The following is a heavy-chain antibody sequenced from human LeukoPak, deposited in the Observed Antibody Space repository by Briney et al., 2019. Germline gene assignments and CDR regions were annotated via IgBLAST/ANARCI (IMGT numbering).Heavy chain of an antibody. CDR1: GFTFSSYA. CDR3: AKSPMIFGVVIRYLYFDY. D-gene: IGHD3/OR15-3a*01. V-gene: IGHV3-23*01. CDR2: ISGSGGST. Sequence: GGSLRLSCAASGFTFSSYAMSWVRQAPGKGLEWVSAISGSGGSTYYADSVKGRFTISRDNSKNTLYLQMNSLRAEDTAVYYCAKSPMIFGVVIRYLYFDYWGQGTLVTVSS. J-gene: IGHJ4*02.